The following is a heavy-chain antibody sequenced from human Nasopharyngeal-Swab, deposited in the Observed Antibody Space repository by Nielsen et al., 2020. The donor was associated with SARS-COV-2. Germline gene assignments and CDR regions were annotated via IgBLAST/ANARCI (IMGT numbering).Heavy chain of an antibody. CDR1: GGTFSSYA. D-gene: IGHD3-10*01. CDR2: IIPIFGTA. V-gene: IGHV1-69*13. CDR3: ATASLFTMVRGSWFDP. J-gene: IGHJ5*02. Sequence: SVKVSCKASGGTFSSYAISWVRQAPGQGLEWMGGIIPIFGTANYAQKFQGRVTITADESTSTAYMELSSLRSEDTAVYYCATASLFTMVRGSWFDPWGQGTLVTVSS.